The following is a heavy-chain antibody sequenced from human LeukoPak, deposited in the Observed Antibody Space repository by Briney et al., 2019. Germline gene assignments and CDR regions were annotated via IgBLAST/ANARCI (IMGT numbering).Heavy chain of an antibody. V-gene: IGHV4-34*01. CDR3: ARGLGGSSWYRY. J-gene: IGHJ4*02. CDR2: INHSGST. D-gene: IGHD6-13*01. Sequence: SETLSLTCAVYGGSFSGYYWSWIRQPPGQGLQWIGEINHSGSTNYNPSLTSRVTISVDTHKNQFSLKLSSVTAAVTSVYYCARGLGGSSWYRYWGQGTLVTVSS. CDR1: GGSFSGYY.